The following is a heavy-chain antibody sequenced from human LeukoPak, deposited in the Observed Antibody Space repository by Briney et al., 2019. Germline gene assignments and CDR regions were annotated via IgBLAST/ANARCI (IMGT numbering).Heavy chain of an antibody. CDR1: GFTFSDYY. CDR2: ISSSGGTI. Sequence: SGGSLRLSCAASGFTFSDYYMSWIRQAPGKGLEWVSYISSSGGTIYYADSVKGRFTISRDNAKNSLYLQMNSLRAEDTAVYYCARDAVRDNFDYWGQGTLVTVSS. V-gene: IGHV3-11*01. J-gene: IGHJ4*02. D-gene: IGHD3-10*01. CDR3: ARDAVRDNFDY.